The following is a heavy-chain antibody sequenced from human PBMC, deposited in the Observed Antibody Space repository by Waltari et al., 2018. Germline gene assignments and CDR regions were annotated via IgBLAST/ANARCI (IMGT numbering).Heavy chain of an antibody. Sequence: EVKLVESGGGLVQPGGSLRLSCAASGFTFSSYEMNWVRQAPGKGLGWVSYISSSCSTISDADSVKGRFTISMDNANNSLYLQMNSLRAEDTAVYYCARTVGSFGEWAYYFDYWGQGTLVTVSS. CDR2: ISSSCSTI. CDR3: ARTVGSFGEWAYYFDY. J-gene: IGHJ4*02. V-gene: IGHV3-48*03. CDR1: GFTFSSYE. D-gene: IGHD3-10*01.